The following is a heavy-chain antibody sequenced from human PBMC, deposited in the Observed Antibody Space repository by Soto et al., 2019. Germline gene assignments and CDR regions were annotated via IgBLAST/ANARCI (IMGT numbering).Heavy chain of an antibody. CDR2: IIPIFGTA. D-gene: IGHD2-2*01. J-gene: IGHJ6*02. Sequence: SVKVSCKASGYTFTSYGISWVRQAPGQGLEWMGGIIPIFGTANYAQKFQGRVTITADESTSTAYMELSSLRSEDTAVYYCARALRNSSTIPYGMDVWGQGTTVTVSS. CDR1: GYTFTSYG. V-gene: IGHV1-69*13. CDR3: ARALRNSSTIPYGMDV.